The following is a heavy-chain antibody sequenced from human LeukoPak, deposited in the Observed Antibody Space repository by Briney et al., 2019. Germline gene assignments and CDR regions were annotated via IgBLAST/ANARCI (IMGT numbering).Heavy chain of an antibody. CDR2: INPNSGGT. Sequence: ASVKVSCKASGYTFTGYYMHWVRQTPGQGLEWMGWINPNSGGTNFAQKFQGRVTMTRDTSISKAYMELSRLRSEDTAVYYCARDQSSSGYPMYWYFDLWGRGTLVTVSS. CDR1: GYTFTGYY. D-gene: IGHD3-22*01. CDR3: ARDQSSSGYPMYWYFDL. V-gene: IGHV1-2*02. J-gene: IGHJ2*01.